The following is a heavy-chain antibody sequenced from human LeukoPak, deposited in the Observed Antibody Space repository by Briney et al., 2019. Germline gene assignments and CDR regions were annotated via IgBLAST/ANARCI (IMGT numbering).Heavy chain of an antibody. CDR3: AKDRDTAMEIDY. CDR2: IWYDGSNK. J-gene: IGHJ4*02. D-gene: IGHD5-18*01. CDR1: GFTFSNYG. Sequence: GGSLRLSCAASGFTFSNYGMHWVRQAPGKGLEWVAVIWYDGSNKYYADSVKGRFTISRDNSKNTLYLQMKSLRAEDTAVNYCAKDRDTAMEIDYWGQGTLVTVSS. V-gene: IGHV3-33*06.